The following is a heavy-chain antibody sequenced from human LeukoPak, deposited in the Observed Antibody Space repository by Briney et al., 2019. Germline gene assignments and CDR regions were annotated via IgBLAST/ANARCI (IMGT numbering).Heavy chain of an antibody. CDR3: ARDPTGGTTVGLVDY. Sequence: RRGETLKISCKGSGYSSTSYWIGWGRQAPGKGREWVANIKRDGSDKYYVDSVKGRFTISRDNAKNSLYLEMNGLSAEDTAVYHCARDPTGGTTVGLVDYWGQGTLVSVSS. CDR2: IKRDGSDK. V-gene: IGHV3-7*01. CDR1: GYSSTSYW. J-gene: IGHJ4*02. D-gene: IGHD4-17*01.